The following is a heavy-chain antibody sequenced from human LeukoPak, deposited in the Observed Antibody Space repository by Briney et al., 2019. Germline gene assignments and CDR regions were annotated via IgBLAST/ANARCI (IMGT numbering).Heavy chain of an antibody. J-gene: IGHJ4*02. Sequence: GGSLRLSCAASGFTFSSYAMSWVRQAPGKGLEWVSAISGGGGSTYYADSVKGRFTISRDNAKNSLYLQMNSLRAEDTAVYYCARDRRIAAAGPDYWGQGTLVTVSS. CDR1: GFTFSSYA. CDR2: ISGGGGST. V-gene: IGHV3-23*01. D-gene: IGHD6-13*01. CDR3: ARDRRIAAAGPDY.